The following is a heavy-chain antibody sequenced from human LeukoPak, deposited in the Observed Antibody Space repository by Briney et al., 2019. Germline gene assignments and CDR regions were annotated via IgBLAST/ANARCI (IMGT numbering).Heavy chain of an antibody. Sequence: PSETLSLTCAVYGGSFSGYYWSWIRQPPGKGLEWVGEITHSGSTNYNPSLKSRVTISVDTSKNQFSLKLSSVTAADTAVYYCARARNYYDSSGYYRFDPWGQGTLVTVSS. J-gene: IGHJ5*02. CDR1: GGSFSGYY. D-gene: IGHD3-22*01. CDR3: ARARNYYDSSGYYRFDP. V-gene: IGHV4-34*01. CDR2: ITHSGST.